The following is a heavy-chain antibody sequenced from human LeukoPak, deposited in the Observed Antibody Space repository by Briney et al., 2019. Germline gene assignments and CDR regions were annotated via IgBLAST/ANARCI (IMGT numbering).Heavy chain of an antibody. D-gene: IGHD2-15*01. CDR3: ARDLFTLYYGMDV. J-gene: IGHJ6*02. CDR2: IWYDGSNK. Sequence: GGSLRLSCAASGFTFSSYGMHWVRQAPGKGLEWVAVIWYDGSNKYYADSVKGRFTISRDNSKNTLYLQMNSLRAEDTAVYYCARDLFTLYYGMDVWGQGTTVTVSS. V-gene: IGHV3-33*01. CDR1: GFTFSSYG.